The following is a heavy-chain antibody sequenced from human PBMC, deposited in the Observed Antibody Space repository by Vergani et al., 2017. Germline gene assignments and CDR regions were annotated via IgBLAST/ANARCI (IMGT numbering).Heavy chain of an antibody. J-gene: IGHJ4*02. D-gene: IGHD5-12*01. V-gene: IGHV3-33*01. Sequence: QVQLVESGGGVVQPGRSLRLSCAASGFPFSNYGMHWVRQAPGKGLEWVAVIWYDGSNRYYADSVKGRFTISRDNSKNTLFLQMNSLRAEDTAVYYCAGTPSRGGYSGYDSGAIDYWGQGTLVTVSS. CDR3: AGTPSRGGYSGYDSGAIDY. CDR2: IWYDGSNR. CDR1: GFPFSNYG.